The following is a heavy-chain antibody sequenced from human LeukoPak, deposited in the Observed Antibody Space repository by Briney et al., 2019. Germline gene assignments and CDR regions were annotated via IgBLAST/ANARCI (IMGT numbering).Heavy chain of an antibody. CDR3: AKDHAATHYYFDY. V-gene: IGHV3-23*01. J-gene: IGHJ4*01. Sequence: GGSLRLSCAASGFTFSSYDMSWVRQAPGKGLEWVSAISGSGGSTYYADSVKGRFTISRDNSKNTLYLQMNSLRAEDTAVYYCAKDHAATHYYFDYWGQATLVTVSS. D-gene: IGHD6-13*01. CDR1: GFTFSSYD. CDR2: ISGSGGST.